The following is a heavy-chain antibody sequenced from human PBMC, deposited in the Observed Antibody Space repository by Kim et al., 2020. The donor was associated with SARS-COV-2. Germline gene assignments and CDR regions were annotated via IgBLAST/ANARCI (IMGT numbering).Heavy chain of an antibody. V-gene: IGHV1-69*04. J-gene: IGHJ4*02. D-gene: IGHD3-10*01. Sequence: SVKVSCKASGATFSKYAVSWVRQAPGQGPEWMGRVIPTLDIALYELKFKGRVTISADKFANTAYMELSNLSSDDTAVYYCVAGPYDSGAYFVHYFPWGGQGTLVIVSS. CDR1: GATFSKYA. CDR2: VIPTLDIA. CDR3: VAGPYDSGAYFVHYFPW.